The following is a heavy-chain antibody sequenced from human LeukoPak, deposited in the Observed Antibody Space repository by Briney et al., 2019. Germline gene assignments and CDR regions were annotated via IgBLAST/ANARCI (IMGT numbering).Heavy chain of an antibody. J-gene: IGHJ5*02. CDR2: INHSGST. CDR1: GGSFSGYY. Sequence: SETLSLTCAVYGGSFSGYYWSWIRQPPGKGLEWIGEINHSGSTNYNPSLKSRVTISVDTSKNQFSLKLSSVTAADTAVYYCARGRPYYYDTRPIDPWGQGTLVTVSS. D-gene: IGHD3-22*01. CDR3: ARGRPYYYDTRPIDP. V-gene: IGHV4-34*01.